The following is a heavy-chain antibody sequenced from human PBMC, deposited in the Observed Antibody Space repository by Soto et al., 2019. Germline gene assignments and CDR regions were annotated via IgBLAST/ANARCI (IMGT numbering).Heavy chain of an antibody. Sequence: SETLSLTCTVSGGSISSSSYYWGWIRQPPGKGLEWIGSIYYSGSTYYNPSLKSRVTISVDTSKNQFSLKLSSVTAADTAVYYCARDFSIADGSGSYYYYYGMDVWGQGTTVTVSS. D-gene: IGHD3-10*01. CDR1: GGSISSSSYY. CDR3: ARDFSIADGSGSYYYYYGMDV. J-gene: IGHJ6*02. CDR2: IYYSGST. V-gene: IGHV4-39*07.